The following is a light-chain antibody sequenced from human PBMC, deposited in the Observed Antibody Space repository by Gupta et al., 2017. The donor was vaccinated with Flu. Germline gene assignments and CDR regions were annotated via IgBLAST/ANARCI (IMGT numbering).Light chain of an antibody. V-gene: IGKV1-27*01. J-gene: IGKJ4*01. CDR2: AAS. CDR3: QKYNSAPPLT. Sequence: DIQMTQSPSSLSTSVGDRVTITCRASQGISNYLAWYQQKPGKVPKLLIYAASTLQSGVPSRFSGSGSGTDFTLTISSLQPEDVATYYCQKYNSAPPLTFGGGTKVEIK. CDR1: QGISNY.